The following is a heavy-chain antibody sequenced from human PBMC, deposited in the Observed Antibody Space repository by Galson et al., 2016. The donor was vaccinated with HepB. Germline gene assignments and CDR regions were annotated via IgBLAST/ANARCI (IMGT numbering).Heavy chain of an antibody. D-gene: IGHD6-25*01. Sequence: SLRLSCAASGFTFSSYWMNWVRQAPGKGLEWVANIKEDGSEKNYVDSLKGRFTISRDNAKNSLYLHMNNLRVEDTAVYYCAKSSGWDIDYWGQGTLVIVSS. V-gene: IGHV3-7*03. CDR1: GFTFSSYW. CDR2: IKEDGSEK. J-gene: IGHJ4*02. CDR3: AKSSGWDIDY.